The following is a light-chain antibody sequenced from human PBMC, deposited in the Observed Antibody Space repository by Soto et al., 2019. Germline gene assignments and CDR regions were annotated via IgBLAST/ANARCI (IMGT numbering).Light chain of an antibody. CDR1: SSDVGCYNY. V-gene: IGLV2-14*01. CDR3: SSYTSSFTYV. CDR2: DVN. Sequence: QSALTQPASVSGSPGQSITISCTGTSSDVGCYNYVSWYQQHPGKVPTLMIYDVNNRPSGVSNRFSGSKSGNTASLTISGLQAEDEADYYCSSYTSSFTYVFGTGTKVTVL. J-gene: IGLJ1*01.